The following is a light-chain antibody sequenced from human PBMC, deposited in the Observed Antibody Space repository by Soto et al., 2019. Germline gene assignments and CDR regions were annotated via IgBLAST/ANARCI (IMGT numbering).Light chain of an antibody. CDR1: QGISGW. CDR2: DAS. J-gene: IGKJ1*01. V-gene: IGKV1-5*01. CDR3: QQYNSYWT. Sequence: DIRMTQSPSTLSASVGDRVTITCQASQGISGWLAWYQQKPGKAPKLLIYDASSLESGVPSRFSGSGSGTEFTLTISSLRPDDFATYYCQQYNSYWTFGQGTKVDI.